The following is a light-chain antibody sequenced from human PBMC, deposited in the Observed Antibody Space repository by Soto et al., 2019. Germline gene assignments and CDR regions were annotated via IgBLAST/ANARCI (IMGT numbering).Light chain of an antibody. J-gene: IGKJ1*01. CDR3: QQYHNWPPWT. CDR1: QSVSGN. Sequence: EIVLTQSPATLSVSPGERATLSCRASQSVSGNLAWYQQKPGQDPRLLIYGASTRATGIPARFSGGGSRTEFTLTRSSLQSEDVAVYYCQQYHNWPPWTFGQGTKVEIK. V-gene: IGKV3-15*01. CDR2: GAS.